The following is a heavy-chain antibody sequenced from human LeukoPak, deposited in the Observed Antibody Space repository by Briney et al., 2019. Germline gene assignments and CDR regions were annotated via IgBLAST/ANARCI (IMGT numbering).Heavy chain of an antibody. CDR3: AKGFGCSGGSCYGYYYYYMDV. D-gene: IGHD2-15*01. J-gene: IGHJ6*03. V-gene: IGHV3-48*03. CDR1: GFTFSSYE. Sequence: PGGSLRLSCAASGFTFSSYEMNWVRQAPGKGLEWVSYISSSGSTIYYADSVKGRFTISRDNSKNTLYLQMNSLRAEDTAVYYCAKGFGCSGGSCYGYYYYYMDVWGKGTTVTVSS. CDR2: ISSSGSTI.